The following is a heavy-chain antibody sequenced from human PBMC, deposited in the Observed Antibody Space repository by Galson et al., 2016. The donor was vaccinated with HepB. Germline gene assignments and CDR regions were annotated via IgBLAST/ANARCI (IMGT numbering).Heavy chain of an antibody. V-gene: IGHV3-30*18. Sequence: SLRLSCAASGFTFRSYGMHWVRQAPGKGLEWVAVISYDGNNKYYADSVKGRFTISRDNSKNTLYLQMNSLRAEDTAVYYCAKDGRDAYNFKYDYYAMDVWGQGTTVTVSS. CDR1: GFTFRSYG. CDR2: ISYDGNNK. D-gene: IGHD5-24*01. J-gene: IGHJ6*02. CDR3: AKDGRDAYNFKYDYYAMDV.